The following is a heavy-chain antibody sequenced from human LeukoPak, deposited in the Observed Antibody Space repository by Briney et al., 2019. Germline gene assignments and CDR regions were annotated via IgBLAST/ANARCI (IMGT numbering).Heavy chain of an antibody. V-gene: IGHV4-34*01. CDR1: GGSFSGYY. D-gene: IGHD6-6*01. CDR2: INHSGGT. Sequence: PSETLSLTCAVYGGSFSGYYWSWIRQPPGKGLEWIGEINHSGGTNYNPSLKNRVTISVDTSKNQFSLKLSSVTAADTAVYYCARGPRIAARRFLSLGPLGYWGQGTLVTVSS. J-gene: IGHJ4*02. CDR3: ARGPRIAARRFLSLGPLGY.